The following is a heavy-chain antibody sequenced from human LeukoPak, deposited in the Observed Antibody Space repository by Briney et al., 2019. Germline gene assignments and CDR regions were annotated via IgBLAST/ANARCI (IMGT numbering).Heavy chain of an antibody. Sequence: GGSLRLSCAASGFTFRVDAMSGGGQAPGKGPGWRSAIRGYGDSTYYADSVNRQLTLSRDNPTKSLPRQMNSLTAEDLDVYSCARARGTYVGLPTNWFDPWGQRTLVAASS. CDR2: IRGYGDST. CDR3: ARARGTYVGLPTNWFDP. D-gene: IGHD1-1*01. CDR1: GFTFRVDA. V-gene: IGHV3-23*01. J-gene: IGHJ5*02.